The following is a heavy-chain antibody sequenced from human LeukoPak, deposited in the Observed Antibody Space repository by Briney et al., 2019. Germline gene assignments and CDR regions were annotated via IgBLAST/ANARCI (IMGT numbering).Heavy chain of an antibody. CDR2: INSGGHK. D-gene: IGHD4-11*01. V-gene: IGHV3-23*01. Sequence: GGSLRLSCVASGFTFKNCAMSWVRQAPGKGLEWVSGINSGGHKYYADSVKGRSTISRDSSKNTLSLQMNSLTTEDTAVYYCAKDDSMTLDHFDYWGQGALVTVSS. J-gene: IGHJ4*02. CDR1: GFTFKNCA. CDR3: AKDDSMTLDHFDY.